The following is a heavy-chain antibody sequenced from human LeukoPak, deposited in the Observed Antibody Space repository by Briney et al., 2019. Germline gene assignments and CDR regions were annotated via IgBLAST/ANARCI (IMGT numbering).Heavy chain of an antibody. CDR2: ITTAGDT. Sequence: GGSLRLSCAASGFTFSSYDMHWVRQATGKGLEWVSAITTAGDTYYPGSVKGRFTSSRENAKNSLYLQMNSLRAGDTAVYYCARVGYGGSGRNAFDIWGQGTLVTVSS. CDR1: GFTFSSYD. J-gene: IGHJ3*02. D-gene: IGHD4-23*01. CDR3: ARVGYGGSGRNAFDI. V-gene: IGHV3-13*04.